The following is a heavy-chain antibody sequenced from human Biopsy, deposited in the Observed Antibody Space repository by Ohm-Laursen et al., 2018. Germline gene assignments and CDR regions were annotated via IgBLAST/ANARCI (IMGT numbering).Heavy chain of an antibody. CDR1: GYSFTNYY. Sequence: ASVKVSCKASGYSFTNYYLHWVRQAPGQGLQWMGRINPNNDNTVYAQQFQGRVTMTKDTSTSTVYMDLSSLTFDDSAVYYCARGPRGLVAITATAYYFDFWGQGNLVTVS. D-gene: IGHD1-20*01. CDR3: ARGPRGLVAITATAYYFDF. V-gene: IGHV1-46*01. J-gene: IGHJ4*02. CDR2: INPNNDNT.